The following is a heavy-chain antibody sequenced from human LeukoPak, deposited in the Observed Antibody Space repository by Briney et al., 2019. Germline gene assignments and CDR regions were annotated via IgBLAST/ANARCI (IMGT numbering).Heavy chain of an antibody. CDR2: INHSGST. D-gene: IGHD6-19*01. V-gene: IGHV4-34*01. J-gene: IGHJ4*02. Sequence: SETLSLTCAVYGGSFSGYYWSWIRQPPGKGLEWIGEINHSGSTNYNPSLKSRVTISVDTSKNQFSLKLSSVTAADTAVYYCARRGIAVAGTGGDFDYWGQGTLVTVSS. CDR1: GGSFSGYY. CDR3: ARRGIAVAGTGGDFDY.